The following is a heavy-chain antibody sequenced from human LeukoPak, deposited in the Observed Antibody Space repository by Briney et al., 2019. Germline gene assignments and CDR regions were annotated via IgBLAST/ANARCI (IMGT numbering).Heavy chain of an antibody. CDR3: AREVGPYYYYYMDV. D-gene: IGHD2-2*01. V-gene: IGHV4-59*01. Sequence: SETLSLTCTVSGGSISSYYWSWIRQPPGKGLEWIGYIYYSGRTNYNPSLKSRITISVNTSKNQFSLKLSSVTAADTAVYYCAREVGPYYYYYMDVWGKGTTVTVSS. CDR2: IYYSGRT. J-gene: IGHJ6*03. CDR1: GGSISSYY.